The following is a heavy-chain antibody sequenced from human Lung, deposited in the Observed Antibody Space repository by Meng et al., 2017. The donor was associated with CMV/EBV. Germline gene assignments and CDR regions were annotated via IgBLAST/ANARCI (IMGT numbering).Heavy chain of an antibody. CDR3: ARHAEDYYDSRDFSPYAH. D-gene: IGHD3-22*01. CDR2: IIPMFGTT. CDR1: GGSFSTYV. V-gene: IGHV1-69*13. Sequence: SVKVSCKASGGSFSTYVFSRVRQAPGQGREWLGGIIPMFGTTNYAQKFQGRLTIKADDSTRTAYMDLSSLTSEDTAVYYCARHAEDYYDSRDFSPYAHWXQGTLVXVSS. J-gene: IGHJ1*01.